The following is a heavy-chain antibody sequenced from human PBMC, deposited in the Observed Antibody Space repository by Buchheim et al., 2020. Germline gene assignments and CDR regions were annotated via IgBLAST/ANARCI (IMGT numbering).Heavy chain of an antibody. CDR3: ARGQGIAARPGRPYYFDY. Sequence: QVQLQQWGAGLLKPSETLSLTCAVYGGSFSGYYWSWIRQPPGKGLEWIGEINHSGSTNYNPPLKSRVTISVDTSKNQFSLKLSSVTAADTAVYYCARGQGIAARPGRPYYFDYWGQGTL. CDR1: GGSFSGYY. V-gene: IGHV4-34*01. J-gene: IGHJ4*02. CDR2: INHSGST. D-gene: IGHD6-6*01.